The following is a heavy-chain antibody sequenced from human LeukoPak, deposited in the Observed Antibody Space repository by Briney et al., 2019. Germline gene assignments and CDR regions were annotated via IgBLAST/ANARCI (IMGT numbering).Heavy chain of an antibody. Sequence: PGGSLRLSCAASGFTFSSYAMSWVRQAPGKGLEWVSAISGSGGSTYYADSVKGRFTISRDNSKNTLYLQMNSLRAEDTAVYYCARRKNRDILFDYWGQGTLVTVSS. D-gene: IGHD5-24*01. V-gene: IGHV3-23*01. J-gene: IGHJ4*02. CDR2: ISGSGGST. CDR3: ARRKNRDILFDY. CDR1: GFTFSSYA.